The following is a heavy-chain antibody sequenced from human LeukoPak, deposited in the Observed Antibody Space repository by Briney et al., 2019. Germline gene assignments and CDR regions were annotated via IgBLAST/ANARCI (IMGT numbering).Heavy chain of an antibody. Sequence: GRSLRLSCAASGFTFSSYGMHWVRQAPGKGLEWVAVIWYDGSNKYYADSVKGRFTISRDNSKNTLYLQMNSLRAEDTALYYCAKAKTQAMVLPGNYWGQGTRVTVSP. CDR3: AKAKTQAMVLPGNY. CDR1: GFTFSSYG. J-gene: IGHJ4*02. D-gene: IGHD5-18*01. CDR2: IWYDGSNK. V-gene: IGHV3-33*06.